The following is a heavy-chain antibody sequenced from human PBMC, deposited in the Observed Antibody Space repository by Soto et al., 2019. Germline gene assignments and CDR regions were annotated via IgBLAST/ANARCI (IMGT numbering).Heavy chain of an antibody. J-gene: IGHJ4*02. CDR3: AKAAYYDFWSGYPTYFDY. D-gene: IGHD3-3*01. CDR1: GFTFSSYS. V-gene: IGHV3-21*04. CDR2: FSSSSSYI. Sequence: GSLRLSCAASGFTFSSYSMNWVRQAPGKGLEWVSSFSSSSSYIYYADSVKGRFTISRDNSKNTLYLQMNSLRAEDTAVYYCAKAAYYDFWSGYPTYFDYWGQGTLVTVSS.